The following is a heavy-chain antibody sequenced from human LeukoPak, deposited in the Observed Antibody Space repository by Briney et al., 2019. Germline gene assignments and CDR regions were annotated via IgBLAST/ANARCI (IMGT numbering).Heavy chain of an antibody. CDR1: GFTFSSYA. CDR2: ISTSSDST. D-gene: IGHD4/OR15-4a*01. V-gene: IGHV3-23*01. Sequence: GGSLRLSCAASGFTFSSYAMSWVRQAPGKGLEWFSDISTSSDSTYHIESVRGRFTISRDNSKNTLYLQMNSLRVDDTAVYYCASGLYGGVFDNWGQGTLVTVSS. J-gene: IGHJ4*02. CDR3: ASGLYGGVFDN.